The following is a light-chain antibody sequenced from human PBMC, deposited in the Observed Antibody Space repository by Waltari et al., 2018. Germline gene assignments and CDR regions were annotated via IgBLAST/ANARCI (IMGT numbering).Light chain of an antibody. J-gene: IGLJ2*01. Sequence: QSVLTQPPSVSGAPGQRVTISCTGSSYNVGAGYDVHWYQQLPGTAPKVLIYGADNRPSGDPDRFSASKSGISASLAMTELQAEDEADYYCQSHDSSLRWVFGRGTKLTVL. CDR3: QSHDSSLRWV. V-gene: IGLV1-40*01. CDR2: GAD. CDR1: SYNVGAGYD.